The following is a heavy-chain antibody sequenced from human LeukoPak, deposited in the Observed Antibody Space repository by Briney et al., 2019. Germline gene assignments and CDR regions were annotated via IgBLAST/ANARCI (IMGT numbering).Heavy chain of an antibody. D-gene: IGHD3-3*01. CDR2: IYDSGST. CDR1: GASISSYY. J-gene: IGHJ6*02. Sequence: SETLSLTCTVSGASISSYYWSWIRQPPGKGLEWIGYIYDSGSTNYNPSLKSRVTFSLDTSKNQFSLKLISLTAADTAVYYCGRGIFRDGIGVWGQGTTVSVSS. CDR3: GRGIFRDGIGV. V-gene: IGHV4-4*08.